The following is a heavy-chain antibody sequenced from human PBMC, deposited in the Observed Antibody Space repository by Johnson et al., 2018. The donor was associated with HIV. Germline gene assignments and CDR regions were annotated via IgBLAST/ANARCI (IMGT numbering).Heavy chain of an antibody. J-gene: IGHJ3*01. Sequence: QMLLVESGGGLVKAGGSLRLSCAASGFIFNDYYMSRIRQAPGKGLELLSYISTSGGTLYYADSVKDRFTIFRDNAKSSLYLQMNSLRVEDTAIYYCARRMVVGYHALDFWGQGTVVSVPS. D-gene: IGHD2-21*01. V-gene: IGHV3-11*04. CDR3: ARRMVVGYHALDF. CDR1: GFIFNDYY. CDR2: ISTSGGTL.